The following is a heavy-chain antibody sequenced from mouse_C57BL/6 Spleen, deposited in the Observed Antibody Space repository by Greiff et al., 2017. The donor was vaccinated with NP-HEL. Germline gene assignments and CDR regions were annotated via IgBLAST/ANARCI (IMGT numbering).Heavy chain of an antibody. J-gene: IGHJ2*01. D-gene: IGHD1-1*01. V-gene: IGHV1-59*01. CDR1: GYTFTSYW. CDR2: IDPSDSYT. Sequence: VQLQQPGAELVRPGTSVKLSCKASGYTFTSYWMHWVKQRPGQGLEWIGVIDPSDSYTNYNQKFKGKATLTVDTSSSTAYMQLSSLTSEDSAVYYCARGHGSSFDYWGQGTTLTVSS. CDR3: ARGHGSSFDY.